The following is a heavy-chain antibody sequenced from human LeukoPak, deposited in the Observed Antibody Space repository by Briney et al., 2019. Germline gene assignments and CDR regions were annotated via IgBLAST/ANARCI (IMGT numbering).Heavy chain of an antibody. Sequence: GGTLRLSCAASGFTLSSYGMTWVRQAPGKGLEWVSSISGGGYTTYYADSVKGRFTISRDNAKNSLYLQMNSLRAEDTAVYYCARGECSYGYRNDYWGQGTLVTVSS. V-gene: IGHV3-21*01. CDR2: ISGGGYTT. CDR1: GFTLSSYG. J-gene: IGHJ4*02. CDR3: ARGECSYGYRNDY. D-gene: IGHD5-18*01.